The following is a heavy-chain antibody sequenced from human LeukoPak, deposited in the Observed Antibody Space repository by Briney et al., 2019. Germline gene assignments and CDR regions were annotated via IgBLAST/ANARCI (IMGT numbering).Heavy chain of an antibody. CDR3: ARDILDSSGYYRYGNCFDY. CDR1: GGTFSSYA. J-gene: IGHJ4*02. D-gene: IGHD3-22*01. Sequence: SVKVSCKASGGTFSSYAISWVRQAPRQGLEWMGGIIPIFGTANYAQKLQGRVTMTTDTSTSTAYMELRSLRSDDTAVYYCARDILDSSGYYRYGNCFDYWGQGTLVTVSS. V-gene: IGHV1-69*05. CDR2: IIPIFGTA.